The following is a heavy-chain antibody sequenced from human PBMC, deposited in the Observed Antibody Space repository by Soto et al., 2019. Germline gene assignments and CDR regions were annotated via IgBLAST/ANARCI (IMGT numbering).Heavy chain of an antibody. Sequence: EVQLVESGGGLVKPGGSLRLSCAASGFTFSSYSMNWVRQAPGKGLEWVSSISSSSSYIYYADSVKGRFTISRDNAKNSLYLQMNSLRAEDTAVYYCARVSFYYYGSGDTDVPMDVWGQGTTVTVSS. V-gene: IGHV3-21*01. CDR2: ISSSSSYI. D-gene: IGHD3-10*01. J-gene: IGHJ6*02. CDR3: ARVSFYYYGSGDTDVPMDV. CDR1: GFTFSSYS.